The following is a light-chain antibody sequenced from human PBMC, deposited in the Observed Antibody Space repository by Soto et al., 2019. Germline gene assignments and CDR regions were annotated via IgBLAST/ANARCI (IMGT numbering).Light chain of an antibody. J-gene: IGKJ2*01. CDR3: QQYNSYPYT. V-gene: IGKV1-5*01. Sequence: DIQMTQSPSTLSASVGDRVTITCRASQSIRSWLAWYQQKPGKAPKLLIYDASSLESGVPSRFSGSGSGTEFTLTISSLQPYDFATYYCQQYNSYPYTFGQGTKLEIK. CDR2: DAS. CDR1: QSIRSW.